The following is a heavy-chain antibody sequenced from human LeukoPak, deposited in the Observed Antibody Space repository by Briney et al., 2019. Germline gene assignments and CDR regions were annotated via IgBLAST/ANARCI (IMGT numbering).Heavy chain of an antibody. CDR2: IYSNGNT. J-gene: IGHJ4*02. CDR3: ARVRNVNSVAGTVDY. V-gene: IGHV3-53*01. D-gene: IGHD6-19*01. Sequence: GGSLTLSCEASGFSVSNYMSWVRQAPGKGLEWVSVIYSNGNTYYADSVKGRFTISRDNSKNTLYLQMNSLRAEDTAVYYCARVRNVNSVAGTVDYWGQGTLVTVSS. CDR1: GFSVSNY.